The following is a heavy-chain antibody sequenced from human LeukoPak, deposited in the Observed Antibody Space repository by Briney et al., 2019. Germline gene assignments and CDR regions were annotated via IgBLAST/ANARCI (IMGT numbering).Heavy chain of an antibody. V-gene: IGHV3-21*01. Sequence: PGGSLRLSCAASGFTFSSFTMNWVRQAPGKGLEWVSSVSGASNYIYYADSVRGRFTVSRDNAKNSLYLQMNSLRAEDTALYYCARDEFYESVNFDLWGQGTLVTASS. J-gene: IGHJ4*02. CDR1: GFTFSSFT. CDR3: ARDEFYESVNFDL. D-gene: IGHD2/OR15-2a*01. CDR2: VSGASNYI.